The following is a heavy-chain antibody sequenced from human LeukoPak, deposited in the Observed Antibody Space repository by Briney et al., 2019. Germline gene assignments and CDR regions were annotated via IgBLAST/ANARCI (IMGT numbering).Heavy chain of an antibody. D-gene: IGHD3-10*01. Sequence: GGSLRLSCAASGFTVSSNYMSWVRQAPGKGLEWVSVIYSGGSTYYADSVKGRFTISRDNSKNTLYLQMNSLRAEDTAVYYCAKGYGSGSYYPFPTFDPWGQGTLVTVPS. J-gene: IGHJ5*02. CDR2: IYSGGST. V-gene: IGHV3-53*01. CDR1: GFTVSSNY. CDR3: AKGYGSGSYYPFPTFDP.